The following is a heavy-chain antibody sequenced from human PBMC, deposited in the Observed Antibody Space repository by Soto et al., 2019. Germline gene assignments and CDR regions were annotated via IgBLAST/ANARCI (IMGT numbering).Heavy chain of an antibody. CDR2: MNPNSGNT. J-gene: IGHJ5*02. CDR3: ARERGYCSGGSCHGTGTNGFDP. D-gene: IGHD2-15*01. Sequence: ASVKVSCKASGYTFTSYDINWVRQATGQGLEWMGRMNPNSGNTNYAQKFQGRVTITTNTSISTAYMELSSLRSEDTAVYYCARERGYCSGGSCHGTGTNGFDPWGQGTLVTVSS. V-gene: IGHV1-8*01. CDR1: GYTFTSYD.